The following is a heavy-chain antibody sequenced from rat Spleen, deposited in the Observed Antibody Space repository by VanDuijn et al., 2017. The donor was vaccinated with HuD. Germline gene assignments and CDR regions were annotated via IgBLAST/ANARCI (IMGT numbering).Heavy chain of an antibody. J-gene: IGHJ2*01. CDR1: GFTFSDYN. D-gene: IGHD1-9*01. V-gene: IGHV5-7*01. CDR3: ARRHYGYTDYFDY. CDR2: ISYDGSST. Sequence: EVQLVESDGGLVQPGRSLKLSCAASGFTFSDYNMAWVRQAPKKGLEWVATISYDGSSTYYRDSVKGRFTISRDNAENTVYLQMNSLRSEDTATYYCARRHYGYTDYFDYWGQGVMVTVSS.